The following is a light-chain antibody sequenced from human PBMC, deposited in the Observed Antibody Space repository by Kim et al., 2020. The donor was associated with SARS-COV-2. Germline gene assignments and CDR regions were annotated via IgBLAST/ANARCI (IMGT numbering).Light chain of an antibody. Sequence: SSELTQPPSVSVAPGKTATITCGGNNIGSKSVHWYQQKPGQAPVLVIYCDSDRPSGIPERFSGSNSGNTATLTISRVEAGDEADYYCQVWDSSSDHWVFGGGTQLTVL. CDR1: NIGSKS. V-gene: IGLV3-21*04. J-gene: IGLJ3*02. CDR3: QVWDSSSDHWV. CDR2: CDS.